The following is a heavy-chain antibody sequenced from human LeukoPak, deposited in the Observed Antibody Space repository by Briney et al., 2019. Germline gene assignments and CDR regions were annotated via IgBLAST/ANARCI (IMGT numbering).Heavy chain of an antibody. V-gene: IGHV3-21*01. D-gene: IGHD5-12*01. CDR2: ISGSGGNT. J-gene: IGHJ4*02. Sequence: PGGSLRLSCVASGFTFSSYAMDWVRQAPGKGLEWVSAISGSGGNTYYADSVKGRFTISRDNAENSLYLQMNSLSADDTAVYYCARGRDIAATNYFDYWGQGVLVTVSS. CDR1: GFTFSSYA. CDR3: ARGRDIAATNYFDY.